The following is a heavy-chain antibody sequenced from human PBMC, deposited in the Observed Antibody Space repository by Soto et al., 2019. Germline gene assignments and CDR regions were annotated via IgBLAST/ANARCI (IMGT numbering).Heavy chain of an antibody. J-gene: IGHJ5*02. CDR1: GYTFTSYG. CDR3: AREYSGYDWDLEIVWFEP. V-gene: IGHV1-18*01. D-gene: IGHD5-12*01. Sequence: ASVKVSCKASGYTFTSYGISWVRQAPGQGLEWMGWISAYNGNTNYAQKLQGRVTMTTDTSTSTAYMELRSLRSDDTAVYYCAREYSGYDWDLEIVWFEPWGQGTPVNVPS. CDR2: ISAYNGNT.